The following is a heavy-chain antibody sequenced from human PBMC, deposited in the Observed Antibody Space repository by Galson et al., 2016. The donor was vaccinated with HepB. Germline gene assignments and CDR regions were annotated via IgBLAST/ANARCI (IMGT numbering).Heavy chain of an antibody. CDR2: IIPMFGTTNYA. Sequence: SVKVSCKASGGIFSNYAISWVRQAPGQGLEWMGGIIPMFGTTNYANYAQKFQGRVTISADESTSTAYMELSSLRSEDTAVYYCARVKGWSTTCQDYYFDYWGKGTLVTVSS. CDR1: GGIFSNYA. CDR3: ARVKGWSTTCQDYYFDY. V-gene: IGHV1-69*13. J-gene: IGHJ4*02. D-gene: IGHD5/OR15-5a*01.